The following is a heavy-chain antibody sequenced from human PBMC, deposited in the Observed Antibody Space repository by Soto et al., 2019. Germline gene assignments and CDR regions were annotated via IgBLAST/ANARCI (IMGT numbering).Heavy chain of an antibody. V-gene: IGHV3-23*01. CDR3: KTFAPYEAFDI. J-gene: IGHJ3*02. CDR1: GFTFSSYA. CDR2: INDSGENT. Sequence: VGSLRLSCAASGFTFSSYAMSWVRQAPGKGLEWVSTINDSGENTYYTDSVKGRFTISRDNSKNTLYLQINSLRAEDTAVYYCKTFAPYEAFDIWGQGTMVTVSS.